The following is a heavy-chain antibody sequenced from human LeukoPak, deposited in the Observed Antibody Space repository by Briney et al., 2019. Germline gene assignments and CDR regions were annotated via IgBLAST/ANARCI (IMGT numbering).Heavy chain of an antibody. CDR1: GYTFTSYD. J-gene: IGHJ6*03. CDR3: ARVPRSQVPAATKRYRSSHYYYYMDV. Sequence: GSVKVSCKASGYTFTSYDINGVRQATGRGREWVGWMHHNRDNTGYARKFKGRVTMTRNTAISTAYMELSSLRSEDTAVYYCARVPRSQVPAATKRYRSSHYYYYMDVWGKGTTVTVSS. D-gene: IGHD2-2*01. CDR2: MHHNRDNT. V-gene: IGHV1-8*01.